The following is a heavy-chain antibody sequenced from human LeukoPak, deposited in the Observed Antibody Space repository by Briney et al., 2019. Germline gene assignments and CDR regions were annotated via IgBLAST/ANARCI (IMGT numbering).Heavy chain of an antibody. Sequence: SVKVSCKASGGTFSSYAISWVRQAPGQGLEWMGGIIPIFGTANYAQKFQGRVTITADESTSTAYMELSSLRSEDTAVYYCARAPFMVSGMDVWGKGTTVTVSS. J-gene: IGHJ6*04. V-gene: IGHV1-69*01. CDR2: IIPIFGTA. D-gene: IGHD4/OR15-4a*01. CDR1: GGTFSSYA. CDR3: ARAPFMVSGMDV.